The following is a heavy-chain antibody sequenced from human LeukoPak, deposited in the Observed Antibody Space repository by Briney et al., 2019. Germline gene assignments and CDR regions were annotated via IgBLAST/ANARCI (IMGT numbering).Heavy chain of an antibody. CDR3: ARASIAESYYYYYMDV. Sequence: GASVKVSCKASGYTFTSYGISWVRQAPGQGLEWMGWISAYNGNTNYAQKLQGRVTMTTDTSTSTAYMELRSLGSDDTAVYYCARASIAESYYYYYMDVWGKGTTVTISS. D-gene: IGHD2-15*01. J-gene: IGHJ6*03. V-gene: IGHV1-18*01. CDR1: GYTFTSYG. CDR2: ISAYNGNT.